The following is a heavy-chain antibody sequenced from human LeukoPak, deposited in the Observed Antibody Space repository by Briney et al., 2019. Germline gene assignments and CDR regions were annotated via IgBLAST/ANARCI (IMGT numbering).Heavy chain of an antibody. CDR2: INGDGSST. V-gene: IGHV3-74*01. CDR1: GFTFSRFW. D-gene: IGHD6-13*01. CDR3: ARDPGAAAGDY. Sequence: PGGSLRLSCAASGFTFSRFWMHWVRQAPGKGLVWVSRINGDGSSTNYADSVKGRFTISRDNAKSTLFLQVNSLRAEDTAVYYCARDPGAAAGDYWGQGALVTVSS. J-gene: IGHJ4*02.